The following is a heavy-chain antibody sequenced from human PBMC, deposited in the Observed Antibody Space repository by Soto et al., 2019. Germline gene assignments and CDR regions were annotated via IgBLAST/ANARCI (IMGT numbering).Heavy chain of an antibody. J-gene: IGHJ6*02. CDR1: GGIFSSHV. Sequence: VQLVQSGAEGKKPGSSVKVSCKASGGIFSSHVISWVRQAPGQGLEWMGGIIPMFGTPNYAEKFQGRVTMTADKSTSTAYMEVNNLRSEDTAVYYCARFPSGSGHNSYYYHGMDVWGQGTTVTVSS. CDR3: ARFPSGSGHNSYYYHGMDV. V-gene: IGHV1-69*06. CDR2: IIPMFGTP. D-gene: IGHD1-20*01.